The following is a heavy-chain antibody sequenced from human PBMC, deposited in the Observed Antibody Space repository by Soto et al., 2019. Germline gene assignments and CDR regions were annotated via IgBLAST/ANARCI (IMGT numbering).Heavy chain of an antibody. CDR2: ISYDGSNK. CDR1: GFTFSSYG. J-gene: IGHJ4*02. V-gene: IGHV3-30*18. Sequence: QVQLVESGGGVVQPGRSLRRSCAASGFTFSSYGMHWVRQAPGKGLEWVAVISYDGSNKYYADSVKGRFTISRDNSKNTLYLQMNSLRAEDTAVYYCAKDGGRYCSGGSCPIDYWGQGTLVTVSS. CDR3: AKDGGRYCSGGSCPIDY. D-gene: IGHD2-15*01.